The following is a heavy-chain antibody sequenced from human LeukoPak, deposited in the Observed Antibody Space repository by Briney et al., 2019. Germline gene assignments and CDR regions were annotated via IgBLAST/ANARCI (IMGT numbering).Heavy chain of an antibody. Sequence: SETLSLTCAVSGYSISSGYYWGWIRQPPGKGLEWIGSIYHSGSTYYNPSLKSRVTISVDTSKNQFSLKLRSVTAADTAVYYCARYDSSGYLPDAFDIWGQGTMVTVSS. CDR1: GYSISSGYY. J-gene: IGHJ3*02. V-gene: IGHV4-38-2*01. D-gene: IGHD3-22*01. CDR3: ARYDSSGYLPDAFDI. CDR2: IYHSGST.